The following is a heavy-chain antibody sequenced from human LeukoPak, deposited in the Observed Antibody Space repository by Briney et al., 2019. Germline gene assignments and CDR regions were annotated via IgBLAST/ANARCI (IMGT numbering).Heavy chain of an antibody. Sequence: GASLKVSCEASGYTFTAWYIHWVRQAPGQGLEWRGWIDPNSGGTGYAQKLQGRVTLTRDTYIRTAYMDLSSLRSDDTAVYYCARGSYSGIYGRLDPWGQGTLVTVSS. J-gene: IGHJ5*02. D-gene: IGHD3-10*01. CDR2: IDPNSGGT. CDR1: GYTFTAWY. CDR3: ARGSYSGIYGRLDP. V-gene: IGHV1-2*02.